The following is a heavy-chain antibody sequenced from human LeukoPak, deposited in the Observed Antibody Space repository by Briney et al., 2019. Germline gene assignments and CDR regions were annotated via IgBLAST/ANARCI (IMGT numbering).Heavy chain of an antibody. D-gene: IGHD2-15*01. J-gene: IGHJ4*02. Sequence: PGGSLRLSCAASGFTFDDYGMSWVRQAPGKGLEWVGRIKSKADGGTTDYAAPVKGRFTISRDDSKTTLYLQMNSLKTEDTAVYYCVTGIGGISGGRFDYWGQGTLVTVTS. V-gene: IGHV3-15*01. CDR3: VTGIGGISGGRFDY. CDR2: IKSKADGGTT. CDR1: GFTFDDYG.